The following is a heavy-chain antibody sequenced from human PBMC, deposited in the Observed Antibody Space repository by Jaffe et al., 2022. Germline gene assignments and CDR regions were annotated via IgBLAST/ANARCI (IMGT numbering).Heavy chain of an antibody. CDR2: IYTSGST. D-gene: IGHD2-15*01. J-gene: IGHJ3*02. CDR1: GGSISSGSYY. V-gene: IGHV4-61*02. Sequence: QVQLQESGPGLVKPSQTLSLTCTVSGGSISSGSYYWSWIRQPAGKGLEWIGRIYTSGSTNYNPSLKSRVTISVDTSKNQFSLKLSSVTAADTAVYYCARDHCSGGSCYSRAIHDAFDIWGQGTMVTVSS. CDR3: ARDHCSGGSCYSRAIHDAFDI.